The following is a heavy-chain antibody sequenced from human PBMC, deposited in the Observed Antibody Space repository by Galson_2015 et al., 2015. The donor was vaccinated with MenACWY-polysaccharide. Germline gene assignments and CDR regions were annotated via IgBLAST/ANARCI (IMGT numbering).Heavy chain of an antibody. CDR3: ARVGNMIADAFDI. V-gene: IGHV4-59*01. CDR1: GGSISSYY. J-gene: IGHJ3*02. CDR2: IYYSGRT. D-gene: IGHD3-22*01. Sequence: ETLSLTCTVSGGSISSYYWSWIRQPPGKGLEWIGYIYYSGRTNYNPSLKRRVTISVDTSKNQFSLKLSSVTAADTAVYYCARVGNMIADAFDIWGQGTMVTVSS.